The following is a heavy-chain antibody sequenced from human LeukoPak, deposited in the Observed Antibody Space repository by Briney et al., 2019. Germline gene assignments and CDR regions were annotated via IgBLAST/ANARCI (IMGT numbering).Heavy chain of an antibody. V-gene: IGHV3-72*01. CDR3: VRVGAYYDSSGYSTDAFDI. CDR1: GFIFSDHY. D-gene: IGHD3-22*01. J-gene: IGHJ3*02. Sequence: GGTLRLSCAASGFIFSDHYMDWVRQAAGKGLEWVGRSRNKGNSNTVAYAESVKVRFTISRDDSKISLYLQMNSLKTEDTAVYYCVRVGAYYDSSGYSTDAFDIWGQGTMVTVSS. CDR2: SRNKGNSNTV.